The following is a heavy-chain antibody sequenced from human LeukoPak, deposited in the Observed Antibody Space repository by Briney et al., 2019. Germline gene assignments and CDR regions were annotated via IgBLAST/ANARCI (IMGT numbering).Heavy chain of an antibody. CDR2: INAGNGNT. V-gene: IGHV1-3*03. CDR3: ARALYYYDSSGFDP. CDR1: GYTFTSYA. J-gene: IGHJ5*02. Sequence: ASVKVSCKASGYTFTSYAMHWVRQAPGQRLEWMGWINAGNGNTKYSREFQGRVTITRDTSASTAYMELSSLRSEDMAVYYCARALYYYDSSGFDPWGQGTLVTVSS. D-gene: IGHD3-22*01.